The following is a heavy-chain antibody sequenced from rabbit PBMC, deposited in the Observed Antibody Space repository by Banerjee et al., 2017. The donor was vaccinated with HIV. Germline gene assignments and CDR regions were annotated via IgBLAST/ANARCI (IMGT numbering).Heavy chain of an antibody. D-gene: IGHD4-2*01. CDR3: ARGPDYAGDGVRL. V-gene: IGHV1S40*01. CDR1: GFSLSSSYW. CDR2: IVAGSSGST. J-gene: IGHJ4*01. Sequence: QSLEESGGDLVKPGASLTLTCTASGFSLSSSYWICWVRQAPGKGLEWIACIVAGSSGSTAYASWAKGRFTISKTSSTTVTLQMTSLTAADTATYFCARGPDYAGDGVRLWGQGTLVTVS.